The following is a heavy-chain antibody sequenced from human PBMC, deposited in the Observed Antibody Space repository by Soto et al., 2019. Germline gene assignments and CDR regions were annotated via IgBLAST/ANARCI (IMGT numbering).Heavy chain of an antibody. J-gene: IGHJ4*02. CDR1: GLSLSTRGVG. D-gene: IGHD4-4*01. Sequence: QITLKESGPTLVKPTQILTLTCTFSGLSLSTRGVGVGWIRQPPRKALAWLGLIYWDDDKRYSPSLESRLTLTKETSKNEVVLTMTNVDPVDTATYYCAHTLQQLIRARWSGHFDYWGQGILVTVSS. V-gene: IGHV2-5*02. CDR2: IYWDDDK. CDR3: AHTLQQLIRARWSGHFDY.